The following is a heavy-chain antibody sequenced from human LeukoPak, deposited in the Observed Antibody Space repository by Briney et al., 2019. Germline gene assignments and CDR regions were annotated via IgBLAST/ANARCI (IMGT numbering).Heavy chain of an antibody. CDR3: ARGPPIVVVVAATQVLDY. Sequence: ASVKVSCKASGYTFTRYDINWVRQATGQGLEWMGWMNPNSGNTGYAQKFQGRVTITRNTSISTAYMELSSLRSEDTAVYYCARGPPIVVVVAATQVLDYWGQGTLVTVSS. J-gene: IGHJ4*02. CDR1: GYTFTRYD. D-gene: IGHD2-15*01. CDR2: MNPNSGNT. V-gene: IGHV1-8*03.